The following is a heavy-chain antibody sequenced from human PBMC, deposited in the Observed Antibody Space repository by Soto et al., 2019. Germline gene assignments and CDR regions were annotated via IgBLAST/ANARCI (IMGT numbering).Heavy chain of an antibody. V-gene: IGHV3-23*01. CDR1: GFTFSSYA. Sequence: GGSLRLSCAASGFTFSSYAMSWVRQAPGKGLEWVSAISGSGGSTYYADSVKGRFTISRDNSKNTLYLQMNSLRAEDTAVYYCAKGSIVATIPGFFDYWGQGTILTVYS. D-gene: IGHD5-12*01. CDR3: AKGSIVATIPGFFDY. J-gene: IGHJ4*02. CDR2: ISGSGGST.